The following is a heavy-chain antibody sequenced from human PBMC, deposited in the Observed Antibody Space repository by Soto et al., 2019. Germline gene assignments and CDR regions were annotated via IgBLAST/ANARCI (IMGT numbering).Heavy chain of an antibody. Sequence: PSQTLALNCTVSRGAIRNSIHSWGWILQPPGKGLEWIGPIHYDGSVAYSPYLKSRVTLSVDTSRNLLSVRINSMTAADTAVYFCSRLRISVAGPLDYWGQGTLVTVSS. V-gene: IGHV4-39*02. J-gene: IGHJ4*02. CDR3: SRLRISVAGPLDY. CDR1: RGAIRNSIHS. D-gene: IGHD6-19*01. CDR2: IHYDGSV.